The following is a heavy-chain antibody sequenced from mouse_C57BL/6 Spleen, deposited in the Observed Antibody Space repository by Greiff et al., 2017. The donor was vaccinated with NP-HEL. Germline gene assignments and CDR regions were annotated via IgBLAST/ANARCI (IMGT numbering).Heavy chain of an antibody. D-gene: IGHD2-2*01. CDR1: GFTFSDYG. Sequence: EVKLVESGGGLVKPGGSLKLSCAASGFTFSDYGMHWVRQAPEKGLEWVAYISSGSSTIYYADTVKGRFTISRDNAKNTLFLQMTSLRSEDTAMYYCARDYGYENAMDYWGQGTSVTVSS. CDR2: ISSGSSTI. CDR3: ARDYGYENAMDY. J-gene: IGHJ4*01. V-gene: IGHV5-17*01.